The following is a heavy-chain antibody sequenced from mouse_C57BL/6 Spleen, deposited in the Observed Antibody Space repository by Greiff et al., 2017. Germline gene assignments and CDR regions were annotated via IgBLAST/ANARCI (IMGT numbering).Heavy chain of an antibody. V-gene: IGHV1-64*01. J-gene: IGHJ1*03. CDR3: ARGGGYFGYFDV. D-gene: IGHD2-3*01. CDR2: IHPNSGST. Sequence: QVQLQQPGAELVKPGASVKLSCKASGYTFTSYWMHWVKQRPGQGLEWIGMIHPNSGSTNYNEKFKSKATLTVDKSSSTAYMQLSSLTSEDSAVYYCARGGGYFGYFDVWGTGTTVTVSS. CDR1: GYTFTSYW.